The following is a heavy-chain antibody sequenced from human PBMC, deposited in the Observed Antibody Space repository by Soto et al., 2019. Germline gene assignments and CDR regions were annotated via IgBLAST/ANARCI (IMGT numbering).Heavy chain of an antibody. J-gene: IGHJ4*02. Sequence: QVQLQESGPGLVNPSQALSLTCTVSGGSISSGGYYWIWIRQHPGKGLEWIGYIYHSGSTHYNPSPKKRVTVSVDTSKNQFSLKLSSVTAADTAVYYCARSGYDLDYWGQGTLVTVSS. CDR3: ARSGYDLDY. CDR2: IYHSGST. V-gene: IGHV4-31*03. CDR1: GGSISSGGYY. D-gene: IGHD5-12*01.